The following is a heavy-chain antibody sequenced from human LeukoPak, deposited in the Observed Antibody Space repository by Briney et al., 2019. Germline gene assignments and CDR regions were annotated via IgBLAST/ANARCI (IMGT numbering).Heavy chain of an antibody. CDR1: GYTFTTFD. Sequence: GSVNVSCKASGYTFTTFDINWVRQATGQGLEWVALTSPNSGNTGYAQKFQGRVTMTRDTSINTAYMELSSLRSDDTAVYYCARVAGNCGGDCYRLVYWGQGTLVTVAS. CDR3: ARVAGNCGGDCYRLVY. J-gene: IGHJ4*02. V-gene: IGHV1-8*01. CDR2: TSPNSGNT. D-gene: IGHD2-21*01.